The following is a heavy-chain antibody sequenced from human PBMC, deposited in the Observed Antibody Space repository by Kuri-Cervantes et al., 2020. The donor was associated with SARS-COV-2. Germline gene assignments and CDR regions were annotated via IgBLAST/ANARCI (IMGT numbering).Heavy chain of an antibody. V-gene: IGHV3-23*01. CDR1: GFTFSSYW. CDR3: AKDRTTHNWGSRAKGYSDY. J-gene: IGHJ4*02. Sequence: GESLKISCAASGFTFSSYWTSWVRQAPGKGLEWVSAISGSGGSTYYADSVKGRFTISRDNSKNTLYLQMNSLRAEDTAVYYCAKDRTTHNWGSRAKGYSDYWGQGTLVTVSS. CDR2: ISGSGGST. D-gene: IGHD7-27*01.